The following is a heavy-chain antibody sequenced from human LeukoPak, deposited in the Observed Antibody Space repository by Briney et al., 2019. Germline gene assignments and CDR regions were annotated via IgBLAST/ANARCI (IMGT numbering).Heavy chain of an antibody. CDR1: GFTFDDYA. D-gene: IGHD3-16*01. CDR3: AKGAGYLGSYSMDV. Sequence: GGSLRLSCAASGFTFDDYAMHWVRQAPGKGLEWVSLISGDGGSTYYAGSVKGRFTISRDNSKNSLYLQMNSLRTEDTALYYCAKGAGYLGSYSMDVWGQGTTVTVSS. J-gene: IGHJ6*02. V-gene: IGHV3-43*02. CDR2: ISGDGGST.